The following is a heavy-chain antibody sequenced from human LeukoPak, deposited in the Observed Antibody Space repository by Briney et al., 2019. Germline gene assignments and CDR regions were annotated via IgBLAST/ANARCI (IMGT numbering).Heavy chain of an antibody. CDR1: GFTFSSYE. V-gene: IGHV3-48*03. J-gene: IGHJ4*02. D-gene: IGHD3-22*01. CDR3: ARSPSSESYYYDSSGYYYFDY. CDR2: ISSSGSTI. Sequence: GGSLRLSCAASGFTFSSYEMNWVRQAPGKGLEWVSYISSSGSTIYYADSVKGRFTISRDNAKNSLYLQMNSLRAEDTAVYYCARSPSSESYYYDSSGYYYFDYWGQGTLVTVSS.